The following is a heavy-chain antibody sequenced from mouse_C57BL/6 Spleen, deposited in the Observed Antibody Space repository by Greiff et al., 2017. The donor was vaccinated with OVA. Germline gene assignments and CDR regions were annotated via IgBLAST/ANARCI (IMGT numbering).Heavy chain of an antibody. Sequence: VHVKQSGAELVRPGASVKLSCTASGFNIKDDYMHWVKQRPEQGLEWIGWIDPENGDTEYASKFQGKATITADASSNTAYLQLSSLTSEDTAVYYCTKGYDGYYFYWGQGTLVTVSA. CDR1: GFNIKDDY. J-gene: IGHJ3*01. D-gene: IGHD2-3*01. V-gene: IGHV14-4*01. CDR3: TKGYDGYYFY. CDR2: IDPENGDT.